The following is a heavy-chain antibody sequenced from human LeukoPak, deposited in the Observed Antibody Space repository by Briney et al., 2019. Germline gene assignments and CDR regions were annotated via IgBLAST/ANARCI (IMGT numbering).Heavy chain of an antibody. V-gene: IGHV3-33*01. CDR3: ATGGPGQGFDY. CDR1: GFTFSSYG. Sequence: GRSLRLSCAASGFTFSSYGMHWVRQAPGKGLEWVAVIWEDGSNKSYADSVKGRFTISRDNSKNTLYLQMDSLRAEDTAVYYFATGGPGQGFDYWGQGTLVTVSS. J-gene: IGHJ4*02. D-gene: IGHD7-27*01. CDR2: IWEDGSNK.